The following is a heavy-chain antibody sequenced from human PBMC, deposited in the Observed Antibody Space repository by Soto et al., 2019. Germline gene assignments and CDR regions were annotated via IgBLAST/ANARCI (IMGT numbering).Heavy chain of an antibody. CDR3: TKDHYDILTPSDF. J-gene: IGHJ4*02. CDR2: ISDSGGST. CDR1: GFTISSYA. V-gene: IGHV3-23*01. Sequence: GGSLRLSCAASGFTISSYAMNWVRQAPGKGLEWVSGISDSGGSTYYADSVKGRFTISRDNSKNTLYLQMNSLRAEDTAVYYCTKDHYDILTPSDFWGQGTLVTVPQ. D-gene: IGHD3-9*01.